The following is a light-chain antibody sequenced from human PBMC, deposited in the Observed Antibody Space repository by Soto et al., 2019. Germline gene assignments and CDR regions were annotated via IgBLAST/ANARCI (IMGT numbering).Light chain of an antibody. CDR3: QQYGSSALT. Sequence: EIVLTQSPGTLSLSPGERATLSCRASQSVSSSYLVWYQQRPGQPPRLLIYGTSNRAAGIPDRFTGTWSGTDFTLTIYRLEPEDSAVYYCQQYGSSALTFGGGTKVEIK. V-gene: IGKV3-20*01. J-gene: IGKJ4*01. CDR1: QSVSSSY. CDR2: GTS.